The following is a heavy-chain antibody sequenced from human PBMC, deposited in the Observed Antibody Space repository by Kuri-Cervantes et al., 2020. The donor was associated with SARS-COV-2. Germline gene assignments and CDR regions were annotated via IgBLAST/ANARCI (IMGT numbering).Heavy chain of an antibody. CDR2: IGTAGDT. V-gene: IGHV3-13*01. D-gene: IGHD3-16*01. CDR3: APRGEGSGFDY. CDR1: GFTFGSYD. J-gene: IGHJ4*02. Sequence: GGSLRLSCAASGFTFGSYDMHWVRQATGKGLEWVSAIGTAGDTYYPGSVKGRFTISRENAKNSLYLQMNSLRAGDTAVYYCAPRGEGSGFDYWGQGTLVTVSS.